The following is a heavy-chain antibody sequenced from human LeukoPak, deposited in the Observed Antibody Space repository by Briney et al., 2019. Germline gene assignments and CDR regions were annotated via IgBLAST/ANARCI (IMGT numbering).Heavy chain of an antibody. J-gene: IGHJ6*02. CDR1: GGSISSYY. CDR2: IYYSGST. Sequence: SETLSLTCTVSGGSISSYYWSWIRQPPGKGLEWIGYIYYSGSTNYNPSLKSRVTISVDTSKNQFSLKLSSVTAADTAVYYCARIRRYYGSGGYYYYGMDVWGQGTTVTVSS. D-gene: IGHD3-10*01. V-gene: IGHV4-59*08. CDR3: ARIRRYYGSGGYYYYGMDV.